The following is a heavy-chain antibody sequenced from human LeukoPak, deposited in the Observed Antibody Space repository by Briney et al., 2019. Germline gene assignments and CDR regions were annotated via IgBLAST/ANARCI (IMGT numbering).Heavy chain of an antibody. V-gene: IGHV1-69*04. J-gene: IGHJ3*02. CDR3: ASVYYHVERAFDI. Sequence: SVKVSCKASGGTFSSYAISWVRQAPGQGLEWMGRIIPILGIANYAQKFQGRVTITADKSTSTAYMELSSLRSEDTAVYYCASVYYHVERAFDIWGQGTMVTVSS. CDR2: IIPILGIA. CDR1: GGTFSSYA. D-gene: IGHD3-10*01.